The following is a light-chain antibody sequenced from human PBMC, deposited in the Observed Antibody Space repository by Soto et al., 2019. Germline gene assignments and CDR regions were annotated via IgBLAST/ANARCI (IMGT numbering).Light chain of an antibody. CDR2: GAS. J-gene: IGKJ2*01. V-gene: IGKV3-15*01. Sequence: EIVMTQSPATLSVSPGERATLSCRASQSVGINLAWFQQKPGQAPRLLIYGASTRATGIPARFSGSGSGTEFTLTISSLQPEDFATYYCQQTYTTPRYTFGQGTKLEIK. CDR1: QSVGIN. CDR3: QQTYTTPRYT.